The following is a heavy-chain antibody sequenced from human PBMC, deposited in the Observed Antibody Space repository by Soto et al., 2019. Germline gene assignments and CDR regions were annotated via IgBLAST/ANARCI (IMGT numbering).Heavy chain of an antibody. J-gene: IGHJ6*02. D-gene: IGHD2-21*02. CDR2: INPSGGST. CDR3: ALLADGPTYCGGDCYSSGNNYYYYGMDV. CDR1: GYTYTSYY. Sequence: ASVKVSCKASGYTYTSYYMHWVRQAPGQGLEWMGIINPSGGSTSYAQKFQGRVTMTRDTSTSTVYMELSSRRSEDTAVYYCALLADGPTYCGGDCYSSGNNYYYYGMDVWAQGATVTVSS. V-gene: IGHV1-46*01.